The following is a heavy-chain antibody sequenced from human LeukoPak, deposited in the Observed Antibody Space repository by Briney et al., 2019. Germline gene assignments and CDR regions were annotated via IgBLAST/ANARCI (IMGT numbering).Heavy chain of an antibody. CDR1: GYTFTGYY. Sequence: ASVKVSCKASGYTFTGYYMHWVRQAPGQGLEWMGWINPNSGGTDYAQKFQGRVTMTRDTSISTAYMELSRLRSDDTAVYYCARDQAPVYNRNDGVDYGDRSPSDYWGQGTLVTVSS. CDR2: INPNSGGT. V-gene: IGHV1-2*02. CDR3: ARDQAPVYNRNDGVDYGDRSPSDY. D-gene: IGHD1-20*01. J-gene: IGHJ4*02.